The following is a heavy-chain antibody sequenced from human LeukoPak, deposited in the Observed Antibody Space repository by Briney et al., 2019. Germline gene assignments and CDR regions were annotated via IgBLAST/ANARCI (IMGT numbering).Heavy chain of an antibody. V-gene: IGHV4-31*03. CDR3: ARACGGGSCYYYYGMDV. Sequence: SETLSLTCTVSGGSISSGGYYWSWIRQHPGMGLEWIGYINYSRSTYYNPSLKSRVTISVDTSKNQFSLKLSSVTAADTAVYYCARACGGGSCYYYYGMDVWGQGTTVTVS. J-gene: IGHJ6*02. CDR1: GGSISSGGYY. CDR2: INYSRST. D-gene: IGHD2-15*01.